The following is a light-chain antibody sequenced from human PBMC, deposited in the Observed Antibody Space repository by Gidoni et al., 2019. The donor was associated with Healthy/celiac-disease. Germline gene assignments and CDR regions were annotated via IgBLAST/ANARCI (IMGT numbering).Light chain of an antibody. Sequence: DIQMPHSPSTLSASVGDRVTITCRASQSISSWLAWYQQKPGKAPKLLIYKASSLESGVPSRFSGSGSGTEFTLTISSLQPDDFATYYCQQYNSYGTFGQGTKVEIK. V-gene: IGKV1-5*03. CDR2: KAS. CDR3: QQYNSYGT. J-gene: IGKJ1*01. CDR1: QSISSW.